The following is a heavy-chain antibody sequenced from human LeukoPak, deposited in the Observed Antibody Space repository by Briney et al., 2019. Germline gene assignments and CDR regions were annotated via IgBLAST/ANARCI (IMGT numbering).Heavy chain of an antibody. J-gene: IGHJ4*02. Sequence: GGSLRLSCAASGFTVSSNYMTWVRQAPGKGLEWVSIIYSSGSTYYSDSVKGRFTISRDNSKNTVYLQMNSLRAEDTAVYYCARGGTTVTPSDYWGQGTLVTVSS. CDR2: IYSSGST. V-gene: IGHV3-53*01. CDR1: GFTVSSNY. D-gene: IGHD4-17*01. CDR3: ARGGTTVTPSDY.